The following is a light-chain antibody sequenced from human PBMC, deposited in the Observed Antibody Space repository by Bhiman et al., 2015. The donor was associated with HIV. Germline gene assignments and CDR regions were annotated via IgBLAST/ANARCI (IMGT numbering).Light chain of an antibody. CDR3: QAWDSGSGPSV. V-gene: IGLV3-1*01. J-gene: IGLJ1*01. CDR2: QDK. CDR1: KLEDKY. Sequence: SYELTQSPSVSVSPGQTASISCSGDKLEDKYVSWYQQKAGQSPVLVIYQDKRRPSGIPERFSGSHSGNTATLTISGTQAMDEADYYCQAWDSGSGPSVFGAGTEVTVL.